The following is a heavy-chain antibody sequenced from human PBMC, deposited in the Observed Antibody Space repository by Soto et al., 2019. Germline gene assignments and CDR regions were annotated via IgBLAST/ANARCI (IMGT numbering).Heavy chain of an antibody. CDR2: IGAYNGNT. V-gene: IGHV1-18*01. CDR1: GFTFTSSA. D-gene: IGHD6-19*01. Sequence: GASVKVSCNASGFTFTSSAMQLVRQARGQGLEWMGWIGAYNGNTNYAQKLQGRVTMTTDTSTSTAYMELRSLRSDDTAVYYCAREGSGSDFDYWGQGTLVTVSS. J-gene: IGHJ4*02. CDR3: AREGSGSDFDY.